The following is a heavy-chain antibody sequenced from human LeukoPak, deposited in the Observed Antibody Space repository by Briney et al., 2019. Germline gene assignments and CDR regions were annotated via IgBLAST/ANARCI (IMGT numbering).Heavy chain of an antibody. Sequence: GGSLRLSCEASGFTFSNYGMHWVRQAPGKGLEWVAFIRDDGSNKYYADSVKGRFTISRDNARNSLYLQMNSLRAEDTALYYCARDGDTVLTRGYYYYMDVWGKGTTVTVSS. CDR1: GFTFSNYG. CDR3: ARDGDTVLTRGYYYYMDV. D-gene: IGHD4-23*01. V-gene: IGHV3-30*02. J-gene: IGHJ6*03. CDR2: IRDDGSNK.